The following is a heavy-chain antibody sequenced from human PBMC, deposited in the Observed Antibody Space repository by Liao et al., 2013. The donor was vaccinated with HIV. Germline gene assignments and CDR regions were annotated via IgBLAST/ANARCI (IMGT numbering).Heavy chain of an antibody. CDR1: GGSINSGDYY. CDR3: ASRTYSDSSGHYYFYFDS. CDR2: TDYSGGT. V-gene: IGHV4-61*08. Sequence: QVQLQESGPGLVKPSQSLSLTCNVSGGSINSGDYYWTWIRQPPGKGLEWIGYTDYSGGTNYNPSLKSRVAMSIDTSKNQFSLKLTSVTAADTAVYYCASRTYSDSSGHYYFYFDSWGQGTLVTVSS. D-gene: IGHD3-22*01. J-gene: IGHJ4*02.